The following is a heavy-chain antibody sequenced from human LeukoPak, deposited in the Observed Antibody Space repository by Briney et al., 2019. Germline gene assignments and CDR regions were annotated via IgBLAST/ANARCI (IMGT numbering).Heavy chain of an antibody. CDR2: INPNNGDT. Sequence: ASVKVSCKASGYTFIDYSIHWVRQAPGQGLEWMGVINPNNGDTNFAPEFQGRVTMTRDTSITTAFMELSSLRYADTAIYYCATHCSGAACFDYWGQGTLVTVSS. V-gene: IGHV1-2*02. D-gene: IGHD2-15*01. J-gene: IGHJ4*02. CDR1: GYTFIDYS. CDR3: ATHCSGAACFDY.